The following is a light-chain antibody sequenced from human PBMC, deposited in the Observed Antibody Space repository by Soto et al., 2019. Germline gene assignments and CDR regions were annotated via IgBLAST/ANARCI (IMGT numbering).Light chain of an antibody. CDR1: QSVSSY. Sequence: EMVVTQSPGTLSLSPGERATLACRASQSVSSYLAWYQQKPGQAPRLLIYDASSRATGIPARFSGSGSGTDFTLTISSLEPEDFAVYYCQQRSNWLYTFGQGTKLEIK. J-gene: IGKJ2*01. CDR2: DAS. V-gene: IGKV3-11*01. CDR3: QQRSNWLYT.